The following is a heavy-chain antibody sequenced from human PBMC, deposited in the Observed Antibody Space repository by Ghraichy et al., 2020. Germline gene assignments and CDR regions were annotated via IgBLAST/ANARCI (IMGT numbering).Heavy chain of an antibody. Sequence: SETLSLTCTVSGGSISSYYWSWIRQPPGKGLEWIVYIYYSGSTNYNPSLKSRVTISVDTSKNQFSLKLSSVTAADTAVYYCARHPPYSGYNFDYWGQGTLVTVSS. CDR2: IYYSGST. CDR1: GGSISSYY. CDR3: ARHPPYSGYNFDY. V-gene: IGHV4-59*08. D-gene: IGHD5-12*01. J-gene: IGHJ4*02.